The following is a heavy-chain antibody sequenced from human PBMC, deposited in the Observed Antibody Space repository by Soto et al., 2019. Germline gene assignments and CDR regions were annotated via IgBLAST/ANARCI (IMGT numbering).Heavy chain of an antibody. CDR3: VRATPYVGFDS. Sequence: GGSLRLSCAVSGFTFSDPYMDWIRQIPGSGLEWIVRTRNKANGYSTEYAASVRGRFTVSRDDSRSSLNLQMDSLRVEDTAVYYCVRATPYVGFDSWGQGALVTVSS. CDR2: TRNKANGYST. CDR1: GFTFSDPY. V-gene: IGHV3-72*01. D-gene: IGHD3-16*01. J-gene: IGHJ4*02.